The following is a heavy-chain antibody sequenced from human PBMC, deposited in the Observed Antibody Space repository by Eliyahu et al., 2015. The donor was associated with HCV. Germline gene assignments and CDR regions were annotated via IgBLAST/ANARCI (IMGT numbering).Heavy chain of an antibody. CDR3: AKDYVRRGFPYYGNWYFDL. J-gene: IGHJ2*01. CDR1: GFXFDDYS. CDR2: ITWNSDTL. D-gene: IGHD3-22*01. Sequence: EVQLVESGGGLVQPXRXLXLSCVASGFXFDDYSIXWVRQAPGEGLGWVSGITWNSDTLTYADSVKGRFTISRDNAKNSLYLQMSSLRAEDTAFYYCAKDYVRRGFPYYGNWYFDLWGRGTLVTVSS. V-gene: IGHV3-9*01.